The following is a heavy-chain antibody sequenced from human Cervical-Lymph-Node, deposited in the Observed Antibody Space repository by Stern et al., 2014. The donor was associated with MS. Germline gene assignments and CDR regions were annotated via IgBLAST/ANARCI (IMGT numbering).Heavy chain of an antibody. CDR3: ARGDFGGTYFDV. V-gene: IGHV4-61*08. J-gene: IGHJ4*02. D-gene: IGHD3-3*01. CDR2: IRYTGSS. CDR1: GVSVSSGVYS. Sequence: VPLVESGPGLVKPSETLSLTCSISGVSVSSGVYSWSLIRQPPGKGLEWIGNIRYTGSSNYNPSLKSRITFSLQTSKNQFSVRLSSVTAADTAVYYCARGDFGGTYFDVWGQGARVTVSS.